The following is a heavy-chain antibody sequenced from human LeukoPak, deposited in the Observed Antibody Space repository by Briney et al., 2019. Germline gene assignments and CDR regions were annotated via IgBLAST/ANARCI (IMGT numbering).Heavy chain of an antibody. CDR2: IYYSGNT. V-gene: IGHV4-59*01. Sequence: SETLSLTCIASGGXISSYYCSWIRQPPGKGLEWIGYIYYSGNTNYNPSLKSRVTISVDTSKSQFSLKLSSVTAADTAVYYCAGDRGGSSAPFDSWGQGTLVTVSS. J-gene: IGHJ4*02. CDR1: GGXISSYY. CDR3: AGDRGGSSAPFDS. D-gene: IGHD6-6*01.